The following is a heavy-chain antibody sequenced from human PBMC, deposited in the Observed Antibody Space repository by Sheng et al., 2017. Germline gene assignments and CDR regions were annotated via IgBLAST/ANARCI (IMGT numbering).Heavy chain of an antibody. V-gene: IGHV3-53*02. J-gene: IGHJ4*02. CDR2: IYSGGST. Sequence: EVQLVETGGGLIQPGGSLRLSCAASGFTVSSNYMSWVRQAPGKGLEWVSVIYSGGSTYYADSVKGRFTISRDNSKNTLYLQMNSLRAEDTAVYYCARARHDGSGIEYYFDYWGQGTLVTVSS. CDR3: ARARHDGSGIEYYFDY. D-gene: IGHD3-10*01. CDR1: GFTVSSNY.